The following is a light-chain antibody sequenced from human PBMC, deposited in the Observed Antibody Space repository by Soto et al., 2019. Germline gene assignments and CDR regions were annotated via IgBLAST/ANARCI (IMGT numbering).Light chain of an antibody. CDR3: QQYNNWPFT. CDR2: GAS. J-gene: IGKJ4*01. Sequence: EIVMTQSPATLSVSPGERATLSCRASQSVSSNLAWYQQKPGQAPRLLIYGASTRATGIPARFSGSGSGTEFTLTISSLQSEDLAVYYCQQYNNWPFTFGRGTKVEIK. CDR1: QSVSSN. V-gene: IGKV3-15*01.